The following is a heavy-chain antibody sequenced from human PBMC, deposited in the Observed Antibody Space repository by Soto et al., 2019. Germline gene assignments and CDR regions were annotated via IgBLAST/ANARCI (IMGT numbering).Heavy chain of an antibody. CDR2: TYYRSKWYN. CDR3: ARDQSITIFGVVIKTPVYYYGMDV. Sequence: QTLSLTCAISGDSVSSNSAAWNWIRQSPSRGLEWLGRTYYRSKWYNDYAVSVKSRITINPDTSKNQFSLQLNSVTPEDTAVYYCARDQSITIFGVVIKTPVYYYGMDVWGQGTTVTVSS. D-gene: IGHD3-3*01. V-gene: IGHV6-1*01. CDR1: GDSVSSNSAA. J-gene: IGHJ6*02.